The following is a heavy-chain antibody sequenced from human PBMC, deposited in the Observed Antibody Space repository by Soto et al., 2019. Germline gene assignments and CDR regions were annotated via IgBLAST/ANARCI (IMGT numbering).Heavy chain of an antibody. CDR2: ISYDGTNK. D-gene: IGHD4-17*01. CDR1: GFTFVSYG. J-gene: IGHJ4*02. Sequence: PGGSLRLSCVGSGFTFVSYGMHWVRQAPGKGLEWVAVISYDGTNKYYTDSVKGRFTISRDNSKNTLFLQMNSLRAEDTAVYYCAQVPRYTVTPPDDYWGQGTLVTVSS. CDR3: AQVPRYTVTPPDDY. V-gene: IGHV3-30*18.